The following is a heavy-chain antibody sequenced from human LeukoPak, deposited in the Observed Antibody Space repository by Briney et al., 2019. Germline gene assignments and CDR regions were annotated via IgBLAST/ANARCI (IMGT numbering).Heavy chain of an antibody. CDR2: VWYDGSNK. Sequence: GGSLRLSCAASGLPFSSYGMDWVRHAPGKGLEWVACVWYDGSNKYYADSVKGRFTISRDNSKNTLYLQMNSLRAEDTAVYYCARGEQWLVGYPGYYGMDVWGQGTTVTVSS. CDR3: ARGEQWLVGYPGYYGMDV. CDR1: GLPFSSYG. D-gene: IGHD6-19*01. V-gene: IGHV3-33*01. J-gene: IGHJ6*02.